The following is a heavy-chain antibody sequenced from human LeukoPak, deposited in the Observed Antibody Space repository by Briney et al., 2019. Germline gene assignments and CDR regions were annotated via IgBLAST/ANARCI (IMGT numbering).Heavy chain of an antibody. J-gene: IGHJ4*02. CDR2: IYYSGCT. CDR3: ASRNDILTGYVFDF. CDR1: GGSVSSSIYY. Sequence: SETLSRNCTVSGGSVSSSIYYWGWIRQPPGKGLEWIGSIYYSGCTPYNPSLKSRVTISVDTSKNQFSLKLTSVTAADTAVYYCASRNDILTGYVFDFWGQGTLVTVSS. V-gene: IGHV4-39*01. D-gene: IGHD3-9*01.